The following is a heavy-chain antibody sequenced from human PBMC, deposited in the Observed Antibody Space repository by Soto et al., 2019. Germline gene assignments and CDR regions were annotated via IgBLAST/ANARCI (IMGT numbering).Heavy chain of an antibody. Sequence: KVSCKASGYNFTAFWIHWVRQMPGKGLEWLGKIDPSDSYTNYSPSFEGHVTISTDNSITTAYLQWSSLRASDTALYFCARVHKNWFDSGAQGTMVTVSS. J-gene: IGHJ5*01. CDR3: ARVHKNWFDS. CDR1: GYNFTAFW. CDR2: IDPSDSYT. V-gene: IGHV5-10-1*01.